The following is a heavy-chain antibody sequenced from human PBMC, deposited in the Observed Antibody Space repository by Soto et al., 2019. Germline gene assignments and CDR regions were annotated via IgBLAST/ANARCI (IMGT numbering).Heavy chain of an antibody. D-gene: IGHD6-6*01. CDR1: GFSFTGYY. Sequence: ASVKGSCKASGFSFTGYYIHWLRQAPGQGLEWMGWINAHSGGTEYAQKFPGRVTLTRDTSIATAYLTLTSLTSDDTALYYCAKDLTRQLAYWLDPWGQGTQVTVSS. J-gene: IGHJ5*02. CDR3: AKDLTRQLAYWLDP. V-gene: IGHV1-2*02. CDR2: INAHSGGT.